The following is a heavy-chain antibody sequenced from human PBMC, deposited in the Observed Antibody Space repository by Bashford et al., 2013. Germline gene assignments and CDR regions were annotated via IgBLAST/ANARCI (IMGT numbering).Heavy chain of an antibody. Sequence: GSLRLSCAASGFTFRSYAIHWVRQAPGKGLEWVALVSHDGNDKYYAESVQGRFSVSRDNSRNTQYLQIFSLRPEDTAVYYCVRDINDRDDFWGQGTLVHRLL. J-gene: IGHJ4*02. CDR1: GFTFRSYA. CDR3: VRDINDRDDF. V-gene: IGHV3-30*03. CDR2: VSHDGNDK. D-gene: IGHD1-14*01.